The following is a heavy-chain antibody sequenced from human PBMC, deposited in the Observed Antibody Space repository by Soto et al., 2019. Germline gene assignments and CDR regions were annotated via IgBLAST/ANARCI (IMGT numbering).Heavy chain of an antibody. Sequence: GGSLRLSCSAPGLTFSSYAMDWVRQAPGKGLEYVSAISSNGGSTYYADSVKGRFTISRDNSKNTLYLQMSSLRAEDTAVYYCVKAAAGYYYDSSGYSSNLPYWNVWGQGTTVTVSS. D-gene: IGHD3-22*01. V-gene: IGHV3-64D*06. J-gene: IGHJ6*02. CDR1: GLTFSSYA. CDR2: ISSNGGST. CDR3: VKAAAGYYYDSSGYSSNLPYWNV.